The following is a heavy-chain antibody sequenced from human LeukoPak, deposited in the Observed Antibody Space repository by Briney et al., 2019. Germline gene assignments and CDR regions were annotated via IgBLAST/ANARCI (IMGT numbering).Heavy chain of an antibody. CDR1: GGSISSGGYY. V-gene: IGHV4-31*03. CDR3: ARDRSQDYYYYYMDV. CDR2: IYYSGST. Sequence: SETLSLTCTVSGGSISSGGYYWSWIRQHPGKGLEWIGYIYYSGSTYYNPSLKSRVTISVDTSKNQFSLKLSSVTAADTAVYYCARDRSQDYYYYYMDVWGQGTLVTVSS. J-gene: IGHJ6*03.